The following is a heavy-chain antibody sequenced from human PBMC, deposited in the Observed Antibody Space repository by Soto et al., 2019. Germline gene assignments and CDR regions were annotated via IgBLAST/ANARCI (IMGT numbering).Heavy chain of an antibody. J-gene: IGHJ4*02. CDR2: IYYSGST. CDR1: GGSVSSGSYY. Sequence: SETLSLTGTGSGGSVSSGSYYRSWLRQPPGKGLEWIGYIYYSGSTNYNPSLKSRVTISVDTSKNQFSLKLSSVTAADTAVYYCVGSSGYFHDPFDYWGQGTLVTVS. D-gene: IGHD3-22*01. CDR3: VGSSGYFHDPFDY. V-gene: IGHV4-61*01.